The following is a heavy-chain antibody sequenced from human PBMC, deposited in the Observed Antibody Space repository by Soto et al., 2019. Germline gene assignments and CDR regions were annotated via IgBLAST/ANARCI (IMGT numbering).Heavy chain of an antibody. CDR3: ARGVSTYNWFDL. D-gene: IGHD4-4*01. J-gene: IGHJ5*02. CDR1: GGSIGTYY. V-gene: IGHV4-59*01. Sequence: SETLSLTCTVSGGSIGTYYWSWIRQPPGKGLEWIGYMYYSGTTKYNPSLKSRVTISVDTSKNQFSLNLSSVTAADTAVYYCARGVSTYNWFDLWGQGTLVTVSS. CDR2: MYYSGTT.